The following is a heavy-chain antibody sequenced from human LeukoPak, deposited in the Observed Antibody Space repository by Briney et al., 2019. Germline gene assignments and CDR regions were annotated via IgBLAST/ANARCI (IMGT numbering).Heavy chain of an antibody. CDR2: ISSSSSYI. CDR3: ARDGGDYYDSSGYYYYFDY. J-gene: IGHJ4*02. V-gene: IGHV3-21*04. Sequence: GGSLRLSCAASGFTFSSHSMNWVRQAPGKGLEWVSSISSSSSYIYYADSVRGRFTISRDNAKNSLYLQMNSLRAEDTALYYCARDGGDYYDSSGYYYYFDYWGQGTLVTVSS. D-gene: IGHD3-22*01. CDR1: GFTFSSHS.